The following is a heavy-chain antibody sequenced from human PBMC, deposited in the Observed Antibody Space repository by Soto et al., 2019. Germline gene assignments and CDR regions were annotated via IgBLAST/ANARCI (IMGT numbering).Heavy chain of an antibody. CDR2: ISGSGGST. V-gene: IGHV3-23*01. Sequence: GGSLRLSFAASGFTFSSYAMSWVRQAPGKGLEWVSAISGSGGSTYYADSVKGRFTISRDNSKNTLYLQMNSLRAEDTAVYYCAKDQGDGYIIINFDYWGQGTLVTVSS. CDR3: AKDQGDGYIIINFDY. D-gene: IGHD5-12*01. J-gene: IGHJ4*02. CDR1: GFTFSSYA.